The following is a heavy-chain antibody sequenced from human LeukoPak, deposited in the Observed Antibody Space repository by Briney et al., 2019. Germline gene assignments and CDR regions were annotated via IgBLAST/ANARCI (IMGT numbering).Heavy chain of an antibody. V-gene: IGHV3-11*01. Sequence: GGSLRLSCAASGFTFSVYYMTCVRQAPGKGLGWVSYIAHSGTDIWYADAVAGRFTLSRDNAKKSLFLQMDSLRAEDTAVYYSARGHYEMSVWGQGTTVIVP. J-gene: IGHJ6*02. CDR3: ARGHYEMSV. CDR2: IAHSGTDI. CDR1: GFTFSVYY.